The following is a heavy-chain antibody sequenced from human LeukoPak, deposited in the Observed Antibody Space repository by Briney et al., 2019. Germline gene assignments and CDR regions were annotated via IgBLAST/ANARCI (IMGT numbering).Heavy chain of an antibody. CDR1: GGSISSSSYY. D-gene: IGHD3-10*01. V-gene: IGHV4-39*01. J-gene: IGHJ4*02. Sequence: SETLSLTCTVSGGSISSSSYYWGWIRQPPGKGLEWIGSIYYSGSTYYSPSLKSRVTISVDTSKNQFSLKLSSVTAADTAVYYCASGRITMVRGVITRAYFDYWGQGTLVTVSS. CDR3: ASGRITMVRGVITRAYFDY. CDR2: IYYSGST.